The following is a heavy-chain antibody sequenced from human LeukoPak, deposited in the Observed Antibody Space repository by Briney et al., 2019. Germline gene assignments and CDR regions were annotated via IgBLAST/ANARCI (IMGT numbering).Heavy chain of an antibody. CDR2: IYYSGST. CDR1: GGSISSYY. D-gene: IGHD1-26*01. J-gene: IGHJ5*02. V-gene: IGHV4-59*01. CDR3: ARDSASGSQTWFDP. Sequence: PSETPSLTCTVSGGSISSYYWSWLRQPPGKGLEWIGYIYYSGSTNYNPSLKSRVTISVDTSKNQFSLKLSSVTAADTAVYYCARDSASGSQTWFDPWGQGTLVTVSS.